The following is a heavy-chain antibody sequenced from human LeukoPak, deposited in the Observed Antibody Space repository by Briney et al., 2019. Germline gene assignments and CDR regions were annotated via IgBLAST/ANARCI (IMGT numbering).Heavy chain of an antibody. CDR2: ISYDGSNK. CDR1: GFTFSSYG. J-gene: IGHJ4*02. D-gene: IGHD3-22*01. V-gene: IGHV3-30*18. CDR3: AKSHYYDSSGYLI. Sequence: GRSLRPSCAASGFTFSSYGMHWVRQAPGKGLEWVAVISYDGSNKYYADSVKGRFTISRDNSKNTLYLQMNSLRAEDTAVYYCAKSHYYDSSGYLIWGQGTLVTVSS.